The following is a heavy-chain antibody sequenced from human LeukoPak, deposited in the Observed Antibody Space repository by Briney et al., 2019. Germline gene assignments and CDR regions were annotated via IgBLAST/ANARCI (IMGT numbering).Heavy chain of an antibody. Sequence: PSETLSLTCTVSGGSISSSSYYWGWIRQPPGKGLEWIGSIYYSGSTYYNPSLKSRVTISVDTSKNQFSLKLSSVTAADTAVYYCARWVAGGGYYYFDYWGQGTLVTVSS. CDR1: GGSISSSSYY. CDR2: IYYSGST. J-gene: IGHJ4*02. D-gene: IGHD3-10*01. CDR3: ARWVAGGGYYYFDY. V-gene: IGHV4-39*01.